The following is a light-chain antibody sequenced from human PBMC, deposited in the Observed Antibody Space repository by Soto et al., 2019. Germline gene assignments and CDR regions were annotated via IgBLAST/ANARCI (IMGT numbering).Light chain of an antibody. CDR3: EYYGTSIT. V-gene: IGKV3-20*01. J-gene: IGKJ4*01. CDR2: GAS. Sequence: EIVMTQSPATLSVSPGERATLSCRASQSVSSNLAWYQQKPGQAPRLLIYGASNRATGIPDGFSGSGSGTDFTLTFSRLEPEDFAVYYCEYYGTSITFGGGTKVDIK. CDR1: QSVSSN.